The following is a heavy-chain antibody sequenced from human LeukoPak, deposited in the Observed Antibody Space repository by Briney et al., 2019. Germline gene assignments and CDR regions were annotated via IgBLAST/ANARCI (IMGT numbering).Heavy chain of an antibody. CDR1: GFTFSDYY. Sequence: GGSLRLSCAASGFTFSDYYMSWIRQAPGKGLEWVSYISTGGSTIYYADSVKGRFTISRDNAKNSLYLQMNSLRAEDTAVYYCAAERYSYGYVTTRSMDVWGKGTTVTVSS. J-gene: IGHJ6*03. CDR3: AAERYSYGYVTTRSMDV. V-gene: IGHV3-11*04. CDR2: ISTGGSTI. D-gene: IGHD5-18*01.